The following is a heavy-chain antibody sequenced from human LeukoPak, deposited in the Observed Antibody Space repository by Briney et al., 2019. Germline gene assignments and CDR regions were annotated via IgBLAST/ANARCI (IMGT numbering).Heavy chain of an antibody. CDR3: ARGLHGDYYFDY. CDR2: INPNGGGT. V-gene: IGHV1-2*02. D-gene: IGHD3-10*01. J-gene: IGHJ4*02. Sequence: ASVKVSCKASGYTFTDYYMHWVRQAPGQGLEWMGWINPNGGGTNYAQKFQGRVTMTRDTSISTAYMELSRLRSDDTAVYYCARGLHGDYYFDYWGQGTLVTVSS. CDR1: GYTFTDYY.